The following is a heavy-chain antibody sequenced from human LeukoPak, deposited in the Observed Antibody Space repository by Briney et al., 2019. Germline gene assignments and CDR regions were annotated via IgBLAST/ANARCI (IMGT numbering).Heavy chain of an antibody. CDR1: GFTLSTFI. Sequence: GGSLRLSCAASGFTLSTFIMNWVRQAPGKGLEWVSSISSSSIYIYYADSVKGRFTISRDNAKNSLYLQMNSLRAEDTAVYYCARDHVEPRYMVRGVKQNGDFDYWGQGTLVTVSS. CDR2: ISSSSIYI. D-gene: IGHD3-10*01. CDR3: ARDHVEPRYMVRGVKQNGDFDY. V-gene: IGHV3-21*01. J-gene: IGHJ4*02.